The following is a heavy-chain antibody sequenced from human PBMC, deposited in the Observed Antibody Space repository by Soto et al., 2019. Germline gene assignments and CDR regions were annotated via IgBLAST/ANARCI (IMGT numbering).Heavy chain of an antibody. CDR3: AKGPDGP. CDR1: GFTFSSYG. V-gene: IGHV3-30*18. CDR2: ISYDGSYK. J-gene: IGHJ5*02. Sequence: GALRLSCAASGFTFSSYGMHWVRQAPGKGLEWVAVISYDGSYKYYADSVKGRFTISRDNSKNTLYLQMNSLRAEDTAVYYCAKGPDGPWGQGTLVTVSS.